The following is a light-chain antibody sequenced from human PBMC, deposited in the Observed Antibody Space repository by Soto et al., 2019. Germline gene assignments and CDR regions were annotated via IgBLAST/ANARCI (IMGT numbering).Light chain of an antibody. Sequence: QSVLTQPASVSGSPGQSITISCTGTSSDVGGYNYVSWYQQHPGKAPKLMIYDVSNRPSGVSNRLSGSKSGNTASLTISGLQAEHEADYYCSSSTSSSTYVFGTGAKVTV. CDR2: DVS. CDR3: SSSTSSSTYV. J-gene: IGLJ1*01. CDR1: SSDVGGYNY. V-gene: IGLV2-14*01.